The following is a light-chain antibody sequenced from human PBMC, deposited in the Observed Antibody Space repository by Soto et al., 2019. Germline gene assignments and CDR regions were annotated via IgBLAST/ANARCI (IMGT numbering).Light chain of an antibody. CDR2: DVS. V-gene: IGLV2-14*03. J-gene: IGLJ2*01. CDR3: SSYTSSSIVV. CDR1: SSDIGAYNY. Sequence: QSVLTQPASVSGSPGQSITISCTGTSSDIGAYNYVSWYQQHPGKAPKLMIYDVSNRPSGVSNRFSGSKSDNTASLAISGLQAEDEADYYCSSYTSSSIVVFGGGTKLTVL.